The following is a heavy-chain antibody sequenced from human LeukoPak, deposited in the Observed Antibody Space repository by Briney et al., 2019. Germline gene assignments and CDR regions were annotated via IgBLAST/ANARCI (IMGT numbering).Heavy chain of an antibody. V-gene: IGHV5-51*01. Sequence: GESLKISCKDSGYSFTTYWIAWVRQMPGKGLEWMGIIYPGDSDTTYSPSFQGQVTISADKSISTAYLQWNSLKASDTAMYYCARHWQDYMDVWGKGTTVTISS. J-gene: IGHJ6*03. CDR3: ARHWQDYMDV. CDR1: GYSFTTYW. CDR2: IYPGDSDT.